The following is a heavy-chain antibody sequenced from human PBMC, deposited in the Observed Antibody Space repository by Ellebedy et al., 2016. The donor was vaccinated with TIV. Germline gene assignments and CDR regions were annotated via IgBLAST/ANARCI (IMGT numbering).Heavy chain of an antibody. Sequence: MPSETLSLTCAVYGGSFSGYYWSWIRQPPGKGLEWIGDIDHGGSTIYNPSLKSRVTMSVDTSKNQFSLSLTSVTAADTAVYYCARDLITGTTRWFDPWGQGTLVTVSS. CDR3: ARDLITGTTRWFDP. CDR1: GGSFSGYY. D-gene: IGHD1-7*01. CDR2: IDHGGST. V-gene: IGHV4-34*01. J-gene: IGHJ5*02.